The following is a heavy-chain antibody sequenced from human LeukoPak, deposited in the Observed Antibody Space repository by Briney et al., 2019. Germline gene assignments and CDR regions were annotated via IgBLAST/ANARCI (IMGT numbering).Heavy chain of an antibody. Sequence: SETLSLTCTVSGXSISSYYWSWIRQPPGKGLEWIGYIYYSGSTNYNPSLKSRITISVATSKNQFSLNLSSVTAADTAVYYCARLYSSSLGRVFDYWGQGTLVTVSS. V-gene: IGHV4-59*01. CDR3: ARLYSSSLGRVFDY. CDR1: GXSISSYY. CDR2: IYYSGST. D-gene: IGHD6-13*01. J-gene: IGHJ4*02.